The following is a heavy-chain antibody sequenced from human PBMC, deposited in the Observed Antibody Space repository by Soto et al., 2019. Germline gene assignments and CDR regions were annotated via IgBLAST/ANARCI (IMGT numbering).Heavy chain of an antibody. J-gene: IGHJ4*02. CDR1: GYTFTSYG. V-gene: IGHV1-18*01. Sequence: GPGVRKPGASVKVSCKGSGYTFTSYGIAWVRQAPGQGLEWMGWISAHNDNTNYAQKVQGRVTVTRDTSTSTAYMELRNLRSDDTAAYYCARGRYGDYWGQGALVTVSS. CDR2: ISAHNDNT. D-gene: IGHD1-1*01. CDR3: ARGRYGDY.